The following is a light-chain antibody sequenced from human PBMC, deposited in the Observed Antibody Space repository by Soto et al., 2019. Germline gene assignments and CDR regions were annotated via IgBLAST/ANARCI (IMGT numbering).Light chain of an antibody. J-gene: IGLJ2*01. CDR3: CSYAGSSTFGV. Sequence: QSALTQPAFVSGSPGQSITISCTGTSSDVGSYNLVSWYQQHPGKAPKLMIYEVSKRPSGVSNRFSGSKSGNTASLTISGLQAEDEADYYCCSYAGSSTFGVFGGGTKLTVL. CDR1: SSDVGSYNL. V-gene: IGLV2-23*02. CDR2: EVS.